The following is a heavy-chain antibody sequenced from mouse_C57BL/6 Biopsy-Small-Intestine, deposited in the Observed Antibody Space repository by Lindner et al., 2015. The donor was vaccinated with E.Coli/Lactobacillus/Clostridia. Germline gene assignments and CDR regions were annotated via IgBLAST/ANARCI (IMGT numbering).Heavy chain of an antibody. V-gene: IGHV1-80*01. Sequence: VQLQESGAELVKPGASVKISCKASGYAFSSYWMNWVKQRPGKGLEWIGQIYPGDGDTNYNGKFKGKATLTADKSSSTAYMQLSSLTSEDSAVYFCARAGNYYGSGFDYWGHGTTLTVSS. CDR1: GYAFSSYW. CDR2: IYPGDGDT. J-gene: IGHJ2*01. CDR3: ARAGNYYGSGFDY. D-gene: IGHD1-1*01.